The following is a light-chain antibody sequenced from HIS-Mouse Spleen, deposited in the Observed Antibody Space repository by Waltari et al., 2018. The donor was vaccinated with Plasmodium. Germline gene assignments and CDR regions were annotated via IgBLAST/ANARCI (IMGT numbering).Light chain of an antibody. V-gene: IGLV2-23*01. CDR1: STDVGCYNL. CDR2: EGS. J-gene: IGLJ2*01. Sequence: QSALTQPASVSGSPGQSITISCTGTSTDVGCYNLFSCHQQQPGKAPKLMIYEGSKRPSGVSNRFTGSKSGNTASLTSSGLQAEDEADYYCCSYAGSSGVFGGGTKLTVL. CDR3: CSYAGSSGV.